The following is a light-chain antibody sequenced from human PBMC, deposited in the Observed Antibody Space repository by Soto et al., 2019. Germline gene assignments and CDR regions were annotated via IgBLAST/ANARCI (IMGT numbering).Light chain of an antibody. V-gene: IGLV2-14*01. CDR2: EVS. J-gene: IGLJ3*02. Sequence: QSALTQPASVSGSPGQSITISCTGTSSDVGGYNYVSWYQQHPGKAPKLMIYEVSNRPSGVSNRFSGSKSGNTASLTISGLQVEYEADYYCSSYTSSSTRVFGGGTQLTVL. CDR1: SSDVGGYNY. CDR3: SSYTSSSTRV.